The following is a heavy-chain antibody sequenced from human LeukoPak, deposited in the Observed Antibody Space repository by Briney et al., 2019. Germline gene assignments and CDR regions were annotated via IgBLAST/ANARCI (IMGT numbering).Heavy chain of an antibody. D-gene: IGHD2-15*01. CDR2: IIENGYDK. Sequence: GGSLRLSCAASGFTFSTFAMSWVRQAPGKGLEWVSGIIENGYDKYYADSVKGRFTISRDNSKNTLYLQMNSLRADDTAVYYCAIGSYCSGGSCYPLFDYWGRGTLVTVSS. CDR3: AIGSYCSGGSCYPLFDY. CDR1: GFTFSTFA. J-gene: IGHJ4*02. V-gene: IGHV3-23*01.